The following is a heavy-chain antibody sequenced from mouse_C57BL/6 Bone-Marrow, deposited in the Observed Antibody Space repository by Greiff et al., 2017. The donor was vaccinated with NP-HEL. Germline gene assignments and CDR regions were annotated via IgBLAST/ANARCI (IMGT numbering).Heavy chain of an antibody. D-gene: IGHD2-3*01. J-gene: IGHJ3*01. CDR3: TRIYDGYPAWFAY. CDR1: GFTFSDAW. V-gene: IGHV6-6*01. CDR2: IRNKANNHAT. Sequence: EVQGVESGGGLVQPGGSMKLSCAASGFTFSDAWMDWVRQSPEKGLEWVAEIRNKANNHATYYAESVKGRFTISRDDSKSSVYLQMNSLRAEDTGIYYCTRIYDGYPAWFAYWGQGTLVTVSA.